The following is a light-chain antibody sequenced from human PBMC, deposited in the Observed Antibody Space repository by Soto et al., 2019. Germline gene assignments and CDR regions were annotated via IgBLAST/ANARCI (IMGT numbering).Light chain of an antibody. V-gene: IGKV1-5*01. CDR2: DAS. J-gene: IGKJ1*01. CDR1: QSSSSW. Sequence: DIQMTKSQASVPASVGDRVTITCRASQSSSSWLDWCQQKPGKAPNLLIYDASSLESGGPSRFSGSGSGTEFTLTISSLQPDDFATYYCQHLETFGQLTQVAI. CDR3: QHLET.